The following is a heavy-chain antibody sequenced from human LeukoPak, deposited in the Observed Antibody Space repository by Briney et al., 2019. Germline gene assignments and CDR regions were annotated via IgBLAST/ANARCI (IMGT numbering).Heavy chain of an antibody. CDR2: IYYSGSA. CDR3: ARARAAAGINWFDP. CDR1: GGSISSSSYY. J-gene: IGHJ5*02. V-gene: IGHV4-39*01. D-gene: IGHD6-13*01. Sequence: SETLSLTCTVSGGSISSSSYYWGWIRQPPGKGLAWIGNIYYSGSAYYNPSLKSRVTISVDTSKNQFSLKLSSVTAADTAVYYCARARAAAGINWFDPWGQGTLVTVSS.